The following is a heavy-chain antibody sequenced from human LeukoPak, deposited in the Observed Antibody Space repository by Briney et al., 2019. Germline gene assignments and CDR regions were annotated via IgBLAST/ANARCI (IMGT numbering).Heavy chain of an antibody. J-gene: IGHJ5*01. D-gene: IGHD3-16*02. CDR3: ARAYQPLGGLSFPDS. CDR2: INTNTGEP. Sequence: VASVKVSCKASGNTFINYAMNWVQQAPGQGLEWMGWINTNTGEPTYAQGFTGRFVFSLDTSVSTAYLQISSLKAEDTAVYYCARAYQPLGGLSFPDSWGQGTLVTVSS. CDR1: GNTFINYA. V-gene: IGHV7-4-1*02.